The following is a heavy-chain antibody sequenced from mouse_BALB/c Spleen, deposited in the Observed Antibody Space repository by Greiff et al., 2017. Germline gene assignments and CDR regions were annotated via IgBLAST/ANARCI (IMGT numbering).Heavy chain of an antibody. J-gene: IGHJ3*01. Sequence: VKLVESGPGLVAPSQSLSITCTVSGFSLTSYGVHWVRQPPGKGLEWLGVIWAGGSTNYNSALMSRLSISKDNSKSQVFLKMNSLQTDDTAMYYCAREYYDSAWFAYWGQGTLVTVSA. CDR3: AREYYDSAWFAY. D-gene: IGHD2-4*01. CDR1: GFSLTSYG. V-gene: IGHV2-9*02. CDR2: IWAGGST.